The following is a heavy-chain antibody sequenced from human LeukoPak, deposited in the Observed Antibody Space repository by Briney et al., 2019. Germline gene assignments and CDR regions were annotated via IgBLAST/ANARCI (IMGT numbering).Heavy chain of an antibody. CDR1: GFTFSSYS. V-gene: IGHV3-53*04. D-gene: IGHD6-13*01. Sequence: GGSLRLSCAASGFTFSSYSMNWVRQAPGKGLEWVSVIYSGGSTYYADSVKGRFTISRHNSKNTLYLQMNSLRAEDTAVYYCARGPGSSSAIDYWGQGTLVTVSS. J-gene: IGHJ4*02. CDR2: IYSGGST. CDR3: ARGPGSSSAIDY.